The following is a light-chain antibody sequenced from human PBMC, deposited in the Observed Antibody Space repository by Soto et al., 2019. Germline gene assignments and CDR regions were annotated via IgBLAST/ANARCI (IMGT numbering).Light chain of an antibody. J-gene: IGKJ1*01. CDR3: HQYDNWPQP. V-gene: IGKV3-20*01. CDR2: GAS. CDR1: QTVSSSY. Sequence: EIVLTQSPGTLSLSPGERATLSCRASQTVSSSYLAWYQQKPGQAPRLLIYGASNRATGIPDRFGGSGSGADFTLTISSLQSEDFAVYYCHQYDNWPQPFGQGTKVDIK.